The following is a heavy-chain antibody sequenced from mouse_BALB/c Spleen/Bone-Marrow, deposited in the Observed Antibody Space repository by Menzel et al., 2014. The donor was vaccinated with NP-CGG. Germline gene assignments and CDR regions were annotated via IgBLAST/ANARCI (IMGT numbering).Heavy chain of an antibody. V-gene: IGHV1-9*01. D-gene: IGHD1-1*01. CDR2: ILPGSGST. J-gene: IGHJ2*01. CDR3: AREDYYGSSYGDY. CDR1: GYTFSSYW. Sequence: VKLVESGAELMKPGASVKISCKATGYTFSSYWIEWVKQRPGHGLEWIGGILPGSGSTNYNEKFKGKATFTADTSSNTAYMQLSSLTSEDSAVYYCAREDYYGSSYGDYWGQGTTLTVSS.